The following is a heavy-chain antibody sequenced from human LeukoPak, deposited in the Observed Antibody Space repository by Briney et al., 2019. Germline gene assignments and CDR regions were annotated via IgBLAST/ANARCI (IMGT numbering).Heavy chain of an antibody. CDR2: INHSGST. CDR1: GGSFSGYY. D-gene: IGHD3-10*01. Sequence: SETLSLTCAVYGGSFSGYYWSWIRQPPGKGLEWIGEINHSGSTNYNPSLKSRVTISVDTSKNQFSLKLSSVAAADTAVYYCARLTSNYYLSGSYYTFDYWGQGTLVTVSS. CDR3: ARLTSNYYLSGSYYTFDY. V-gene: IGHV4-34*01. J-gene: IGHJ4*02.